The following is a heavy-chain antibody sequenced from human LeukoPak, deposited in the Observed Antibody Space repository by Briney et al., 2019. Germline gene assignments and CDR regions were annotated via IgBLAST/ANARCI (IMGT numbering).Heavy chain of an antibody. D-gene: IGHD6-13*01. J-gene: IGHJ4*02. CDR2: IYTSGST. V-gene: IGHV4-4*09. Sequence: PSETLSLTCTVSGGSISSYYWSWIRQPPGKGLEWIGYIYTSGSTNYNPSLKSRVTISVDTSKNQFSLKLSSVTAADTALYYCARRRHSSSWYDYWGQGTLVTVTS. CDR1: GGSISSYY. CDR3: ARRRHSSSWYDY.